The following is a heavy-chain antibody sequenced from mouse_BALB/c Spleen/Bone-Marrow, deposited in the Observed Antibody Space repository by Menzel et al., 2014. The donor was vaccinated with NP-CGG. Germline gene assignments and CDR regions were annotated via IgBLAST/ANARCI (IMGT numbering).Heavy chain of an antibody. CDR3: ARYGSGTFAY. CDR2: ISSGGGNT. CDR1: GFTFSSYT. Sequence: EVKVVESGGGLVKPGGSLKLSCAASGFTFSSYTMSWVRQTPEKRLEWVATISSGGGNTYYPDSVRGRFTISRDNAKNNPYLQMSSLRSEDTALYYCARYGSGTFAYWGQGTLVTVSA. J-gene: IGHJ3*01. D-gene: IGHD3-1*01. V-gene: IGHV5-9*03.